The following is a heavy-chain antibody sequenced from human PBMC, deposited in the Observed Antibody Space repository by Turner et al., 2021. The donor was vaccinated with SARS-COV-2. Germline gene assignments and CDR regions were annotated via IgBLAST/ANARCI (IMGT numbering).Heavy chain of an antibody. CDR3: ARDLIYYGMDV. J-gene: IGHJ6*02. CDR2: IYSGGST. Sequence: EVQLVETGGGLIQPGGSLRPPCAASGFSVSSNYMSWVRQAPGKGLEWVSVIYSGGSTFYADSGKGRFTISRDNSKNTLYLQMDSLRTEDRAVYYCARDLIYYGMDVWGQGTTVTVSS. CDR1: GFSVSSNY. V-gene: IGHV3-53*02.